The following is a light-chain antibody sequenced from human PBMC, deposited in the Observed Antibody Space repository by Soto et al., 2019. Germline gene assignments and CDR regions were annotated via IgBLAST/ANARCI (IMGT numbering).Light chain of an antibody. CDR3: CSYAGSYTYV. Sequence: QSALTHPRSVSVSTSQSAALSYTGTSSDVGGYNYVSWYQQHPGKAPKLMIYDVSKRPSGVPDRFSGSKSGNTASLTISGLQAEDEADYYCCSYAGSYTYVFGTGTKVTV. J-gene: IGLJ1*01. V-gene: IGLV2-11*01. CDR2: DVS. CDR1: SSDVGGYNY.